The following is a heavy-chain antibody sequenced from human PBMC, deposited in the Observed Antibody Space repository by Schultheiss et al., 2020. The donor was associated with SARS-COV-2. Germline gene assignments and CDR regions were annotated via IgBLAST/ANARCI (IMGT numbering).Heavy chain of an antibody. Sequence: SQTLSLTCTVSGGSISSYYWSWIRQPAGKGLEWIGRIYTSGSTNYNPSLKSRVTISVDTSKNQFSLKLSSVTAADTAVYYCAAGPLWFGELLLLDYWGQGTLVTVSS. V-gene: IGHV4-4*07. CDR1: GGSISSYY. CDR3: AAGPLWFGELLLLDY. J-gene: IGHJ4*02. CDR2: IYTSGST. D-gene: IGHD3-10*01.